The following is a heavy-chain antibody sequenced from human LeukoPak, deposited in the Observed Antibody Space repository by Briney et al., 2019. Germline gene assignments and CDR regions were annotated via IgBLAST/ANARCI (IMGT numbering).Heavy chain of an antibody. CDR2: INHSGST. CDR3: GRANRPPLYGDYSNYYYYGMDV. CDR1: GGSXXGXY. J-gene: IGHJ6*02. Sequence: ETLSLTCXXXGGSXXGXYWSWIRQPPGKGLEWIGEINHSGSTNYNPSLKSRVTISVDTSKKQFSLKLSSVTAADTAVYYCGRANRPPLYGDYSNYYYYGMDVWGQGTTVTVSS. D-gene: IGHD4-17*01. V-gene: IGHV4-34*01.